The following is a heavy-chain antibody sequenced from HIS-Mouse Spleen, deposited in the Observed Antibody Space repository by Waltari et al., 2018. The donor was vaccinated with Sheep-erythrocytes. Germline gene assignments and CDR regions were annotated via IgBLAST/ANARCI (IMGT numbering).Heavy chain of an antibody. Sequence: GLVQPGGSLRLSCAASGFTFSSYDMHWVRQATGKGLEWVSAICTAGDTYYPGSVKGRFTISRENAKNSLYLQMNSLRAGDTAVYYCARANSGSYDDAFDIWGQGTMVTVSS. D-gene: IGHD1-26*01. CDR1: GFTFSSYD. J-gene: IGHJ3*02. CDR2: ICTAGDT. CDR3: ARANSGSYDDAFDI. V-gene: IGHV3-13*01.